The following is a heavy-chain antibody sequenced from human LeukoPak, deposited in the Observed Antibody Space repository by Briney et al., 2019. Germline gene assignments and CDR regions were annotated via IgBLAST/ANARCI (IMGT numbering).Heavy chain of an antibody. CDR3: ARAVVVTVKTHDAFDI. CDR2: ISGSGGST. V-gene: IGHV3-23*01. Sequence: GGSLRLSCAASGFTFSSYGMSWVRQAPGKGLEWVSAISGSGGSTYYADSVKGRFTISRDNSKNTLYLQMNSLRAEDTAVYYCARAVVVTVKTHDAFDIWGQGTMVTVSS. J-gene: IGHJ3*02. D-gene: IGHD2-21*02. CDR1: GFTFSSYG.